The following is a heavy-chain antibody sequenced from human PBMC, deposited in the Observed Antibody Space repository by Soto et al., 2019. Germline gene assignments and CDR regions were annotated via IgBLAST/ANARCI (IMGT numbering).Heavy chain of an antibody. Sequence: GGSLRLSCAASGFTFSSYSMNWVRQAPGKGLEWVSSISSSSSYIYYADSVKGRFTISRDNAKNSLYLQMNSLRAEDTAVYYCARFDPTDAFDIWGQGTMVTVSS. CDR3: ARFDPTDAFDI. V-gene: IGHV3-21*01. D-gene: IGHD3-9*01. CDR1: GFTFSSYS. CDR2: ISSSSSYI. J-gene: IGHJ3*02.